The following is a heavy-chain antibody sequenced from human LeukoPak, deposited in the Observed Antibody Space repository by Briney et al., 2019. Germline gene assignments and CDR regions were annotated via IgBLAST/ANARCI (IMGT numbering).Heavy chain of an antibody. CDR1: GYSFTGNY. J-gene: IGHJ3*02. D-gene: IGHD6-6*01. Sequence: ASVRVSCKASGYSFTGNYIHWVRQAPGKGLEWMGGFDPEDGETIYAQKFQGRVTMTEDTSTDTAYMELSSLRSEDTAVYYCATDPGSALAFDIWGQGTMVTVSS. CDR3: ATDPGSALAFDI. V-gene: IGHV1-24*01. CDR2: FDPEDGET.